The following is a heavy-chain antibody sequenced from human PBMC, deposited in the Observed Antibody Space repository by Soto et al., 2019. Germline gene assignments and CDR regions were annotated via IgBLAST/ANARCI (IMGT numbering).Heavy chain of an antibody. J-gene: IGHJ4*02. CDR3: ARGYYYDSSDGHKPFDY. CDR2: IYTSGST. V-gene: IGHV4-4*07. Sequence: PSETLYLSCTVCGGCISSSYGGWIRQHAGKGLEWIGRIYTSGSTNYNPSLKSRVTMSVDTSKNQFSLKLSSVTAADTAVYYCARGYYYDSSDGHKPFDYWGQGTLVTVSS. CDR1: GGCISSSY. D-gene: IGHD3-22*01.